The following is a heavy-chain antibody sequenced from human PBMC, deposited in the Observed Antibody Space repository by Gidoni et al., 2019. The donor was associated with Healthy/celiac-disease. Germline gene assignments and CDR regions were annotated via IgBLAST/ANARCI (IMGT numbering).Heavy chain of an antibody. V-gene: IGHV4-61*02. CDR3: ARDRRGDAFDI. J-gene: IGHJ3*02. CDR2: IYTSGST. D-gene: IGHD3-10*01. Sequence: QVQLQESGPGLVKPSQTLSLTCTVSGGSISSGSYYWSWIRQPAGKGLEWIGRIYTSGSTNYNPSLKSRVTISVDTSKNQFSLKLSSVTAADTAVYYCARDRRGDAFDIWGQGTMVTVSS. CDR1: GGSISSGSYY.